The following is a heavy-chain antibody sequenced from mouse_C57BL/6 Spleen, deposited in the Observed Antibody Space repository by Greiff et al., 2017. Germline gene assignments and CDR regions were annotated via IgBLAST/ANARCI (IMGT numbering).Heavy chain of an antibody. CDR1: GYTFTDYY. CDR2: INPYNGGT. J-gene: IGHJ2*01. CDR3: ASYRYDYERDFDY. D-gene: IGHD2-4*01. Sequence: EVQLQQSGPVLVKPGASVKMSCKASGYTFTDYYMNWVKQSHGKSLEWIGVINPYNGGTSYNQKFKGKATLTVDKSSSTAYMELNSLTSEYSASYSCASYRYDYERDFDYWGKGTTLTVSS. V-gene: IGHV1-19*01.